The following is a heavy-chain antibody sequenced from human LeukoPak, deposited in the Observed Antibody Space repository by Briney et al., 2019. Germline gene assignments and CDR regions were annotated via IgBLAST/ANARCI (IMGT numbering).Heavy chain of an antibody. J-gene: IGHJ6*03. Sequence: EASVKVSCKASGYTFTNYAMNWVRQAPGQGLEWMGWINTNTGNPTYAQGFTGRFVFSLDTSVSTAYLQISSLKAEDTAVYYCAGGNSVYYYYMDVWGKGTTVTVSS. D-gene: IGHD4-23*01. CDR2: INTNTGNP. CDR3: AGGNSVYYYYMDV. CDR1: GYTFTNYA. V-gene: IGHV7-4-1*02.